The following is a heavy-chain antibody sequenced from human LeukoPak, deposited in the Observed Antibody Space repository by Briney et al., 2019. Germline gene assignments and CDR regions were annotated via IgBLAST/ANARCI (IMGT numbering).Heavy chain of an antibody. J-gene: IGHJ5*01. D-gene: IGHD2-21*02. CDR1: GFTFNTYA. CDR3: AKGPVVTATYNWFDS. V-gene: IGHV3-23*01. CDR2: ISGGGGTT. Sequence: GGSLRLSCAASGFTFNTYAMSWVRQAPEKGLEWVSVISGGGGTTYYADSVKGRFTISRDNSKNTLYLRMNSLRVEDTAVYYCAKGPVVTATYNWFDSWGQGALVTVSS.